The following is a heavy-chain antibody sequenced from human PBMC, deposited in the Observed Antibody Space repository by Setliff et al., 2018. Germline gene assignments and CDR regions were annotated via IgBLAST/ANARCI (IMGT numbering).Heavy chain of an antibody. CDR1: GYRFTSYW. Sequence: GESLKISCKASGYRFTSYWIGWVRQMPGKGLEWMGIIHPADYDTRYSPSLQGQVTFSADKSISTTYLQWSSLKASDTGMYYCARSTVTQDFDSWGQGTLVTVS. V-gene: IGHV5-51*01. J-gene: IGHJ4*02. CDR2: IHPADYDT. CDR3: ARSTVTQDFDS. D-gene: IGHD4-17*01.